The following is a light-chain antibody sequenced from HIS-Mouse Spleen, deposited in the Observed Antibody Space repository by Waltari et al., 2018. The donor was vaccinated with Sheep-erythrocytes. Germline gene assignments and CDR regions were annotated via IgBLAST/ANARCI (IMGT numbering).Light chain of an antibody. CDR1: QSISSY. CDR2: AAS. J-gene: IGKJ4*01. CDR3: QQSYSTPPLT. Sequence: IQMTHSPSTLSASVRDRVTITCRASQSISSYLNWYQQKPGKSPKLLIYAASSLQSGVPSRFSGSGSGTDFTLTISSLQPEDFATYYCQQSYSTPPLTFGGGTKVEIK. V-gene: IGKV1-39*01.